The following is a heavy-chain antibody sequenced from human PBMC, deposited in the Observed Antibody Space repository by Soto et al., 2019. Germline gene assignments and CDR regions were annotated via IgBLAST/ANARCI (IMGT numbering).Heavy chain of an antibody. CDR3: AREMGASSSSWYRLNYYGMDV. CDR2: INPNSGGT. V-gene: IGHV1-2*04. Sequence: GASVKVSCKASGYTFTGYYMHWVRQAPGQGLEWMGWINPNSGGTNYAQKFQGWVTMTRDTSISTAYMELSRLRSDDTAVYYCAREMGASSSSWYRLNYYGMDVWGQGTTVTVSS. CDR1: GYTFTGYY. D-gene: IGHD6-13*01. J-gene: IGHJ6*02.